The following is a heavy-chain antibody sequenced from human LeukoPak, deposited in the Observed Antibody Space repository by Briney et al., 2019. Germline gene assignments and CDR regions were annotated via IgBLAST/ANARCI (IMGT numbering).Heavy chain of an antibody. D-gene: IGHD5-12*01. Sequence: GGSLRLSCAVSGFTFSDHSMDWVRQAPGKGLEWVGRTGDKANSYATKYAASVKGRFSISRDELRKSLYLQMNSLKSEDTAVYYCTRPTNWDRGHWGQGTLVTVSS. CDR3: TRPTNWDRGH. CDR2: TGDKANSYAT. V-gene: IGHV3-72*01. CDR1: GFTFSDHS. J-gene: IGHJ4*02.